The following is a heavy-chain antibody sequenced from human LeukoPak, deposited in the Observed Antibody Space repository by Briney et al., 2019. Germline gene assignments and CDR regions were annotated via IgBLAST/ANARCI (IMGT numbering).Heavy chain of an antibody. Sequence: PGRSLRLSCAASGFTFSSYAMHWVRQAPGKGLEWVAVISYDGSNKYYADSVKGRFTISRDNSNNTLYLQVNSLRAEDTAVYYCGKDAHSSGWRGGVDSWGQGTLVTVSS. J-gene: IGHJ4*02. V-gene: IGHV3-30-3*01. D-gene: IGHD6-19*01. CDR3: GKDAHSSGWRGGVDS. CDR2: ISYDGSNK. CDR1: GFTFSSYA.